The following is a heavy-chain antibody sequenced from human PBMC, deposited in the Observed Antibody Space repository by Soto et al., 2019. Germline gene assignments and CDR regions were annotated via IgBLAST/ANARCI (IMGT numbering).Heavy chain of an antibody. V-gene: IGHV1-8*01. CDR1: GYTFTSYD. CDR3: ARGPQSFRLGGLGVGGY. D-gene: IGHD3-16*01. J-gene: IGHJ4*02. CDR2: MNPNSGNT. Sequence: QVQLVQSGAEVKKPGASVKVSCKASGYTFTSYDINWVRQATGQGLEWMGWMNPNSGNTGYAQKFQGRVTMTRNTSISTAYMELTGLSSEDRAVYSCARGPQSFRLGGLGVGGYWGQGTLVTVSS.